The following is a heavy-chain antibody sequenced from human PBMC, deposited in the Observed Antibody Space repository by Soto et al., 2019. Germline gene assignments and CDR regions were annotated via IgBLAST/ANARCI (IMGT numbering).Heavy chain of an antibody. Sequence: GGSLRLSCAASGFTFSSYGMHWVRQAPGKGLEWVAVISYDGSNKYYADSVKGRFTISRDNSKNTLYLQMNSLRAEDTAVYYCASSDYGDYDSVYDYWGQGTLVTVSS. CDR2: ISYDGSNK. D-gene: IGHD4-17*01. CDR3: ASSDYGDYDSVYDY. J-gene: IGHJ4*02. CDR1: GFTFSSYG. V-gene: IGHV3-30*03.